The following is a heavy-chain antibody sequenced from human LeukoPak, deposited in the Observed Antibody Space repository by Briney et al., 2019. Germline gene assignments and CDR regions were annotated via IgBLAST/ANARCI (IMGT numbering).Heavy chain of an antibody. Sequence: GGSLRLSCAAPGFAFSTYLMRWGRQAPGKGLVWVSHIRSDGSTTTYADSVKGRFTISRDNAKNTLYLQMNSLRAEDTAVYYCARDRGYTQDYWGQGTLVTVSS. D-gene: IGHD5-12*01. CDR2: IRSDGSTT. V-gene: IGHV3-74*01. CDR1: GFAFSTYL. CDR3: ARDRGYTQDY. J-gene: IGHJ4*02.